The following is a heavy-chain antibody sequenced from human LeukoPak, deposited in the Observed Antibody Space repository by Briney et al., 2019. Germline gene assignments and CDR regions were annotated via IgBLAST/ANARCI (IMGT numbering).Heavy chain of an antibody. J-gene: IGHJ6*03. CDR3: ARVAAPADQYHYYMDV. CDR1: GYPIRSGYY. D-gene: IGHD2-2*01. CDR2: IYHSGTT. V-gene: IGHV4-38-2*02. Sequence: SETLSLTCTVSGYPIRSGYYWGWIRQPPGKGLEWIGNIYHSGTTYYNPSLKSRVTISVDTSKKQYSLRLTSVTAADTAAYFCARVAAPADQYHYYMDVWGKGTTVTVSS.